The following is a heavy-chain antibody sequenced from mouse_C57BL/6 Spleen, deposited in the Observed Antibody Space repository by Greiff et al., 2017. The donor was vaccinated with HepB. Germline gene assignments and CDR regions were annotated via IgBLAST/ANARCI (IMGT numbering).Heavy chain of an antibody. Sequence: EVNVVESGGGLVKPGGSLKLSCAASGFTFSDYGMHWVRQAPEKGLEWVAYISSGSSTIYYADTVKGRFTISRDNAKNTLFLQMTSLRSEDTAMYYCARDYDDYESFDYWGQGTTLTVSS. CDR3: ARDYDDYESFDY. J-gene: IGHJ2*01. V-gene: IGHV5-17*01. CDR2: ISSGSSTI. CDR1: GFTFSDYG. D-gene: IGHD2-4*01.